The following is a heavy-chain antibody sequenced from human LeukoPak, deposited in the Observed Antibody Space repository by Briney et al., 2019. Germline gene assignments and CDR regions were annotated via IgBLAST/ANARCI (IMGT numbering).Heavy chain of an antibody. CDR1: GFTFDDYA. Sequence: PGGSLTLSCAATGFTFDDYAMSWVRQAPGKGLEWVSGINWNGDSTGYADSVKGRFTISRDNAKNSLYLQVNSLRAEDTALYYCARFNYFYYMDVWGKGTTVTVSS. CDR2: INWNGDST. V-gene: IGHV3-20*04. CDR3: ARFNYFYYMDV. J-gene: IGHJ6*03.